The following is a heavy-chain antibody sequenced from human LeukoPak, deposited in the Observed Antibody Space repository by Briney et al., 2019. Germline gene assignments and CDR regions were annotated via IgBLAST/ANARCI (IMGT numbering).Heavy chain of an antibody. CDR3: ASRSSGYYALFDY. CDR1: GFTFSSYS. Sequence: GGSLRLSCAASGFTFSSYSMNWVRQAPGKGLEWVSSISSSSSYIYYADSVEGRFTISRDNAKNSLYLQMNSLRAEDTAVYYCASRSSGYYALFDYWGQGTLVTVSS. V-gene: IGHV3-21*01. J-gene: IGHJ4*02. D-gene: IGHD3-22*01. CDR2: ISSSSSYI.